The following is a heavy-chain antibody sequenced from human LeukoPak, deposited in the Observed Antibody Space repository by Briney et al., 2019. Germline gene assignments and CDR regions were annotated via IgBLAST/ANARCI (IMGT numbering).Heavy chain of an antibody. Sequence: VSLRLSCAASGFTFSSYAMSWVRQAPGKGLEWVSAISGSGGSTSYGDSVKGRFTISRNNSKNTVYLQMNSLRAEDTAVYYCAKRDTAMAAFDYWGQGTLVTVSS. CDR2: ISGSGGST. CDR1: GFTFSSYA. D-gene: IGHD5-18*01. V-gene: IGHV3-23*01. CDR3: AKRDTAMAAFDY. J-gene: IGHJ4*02.